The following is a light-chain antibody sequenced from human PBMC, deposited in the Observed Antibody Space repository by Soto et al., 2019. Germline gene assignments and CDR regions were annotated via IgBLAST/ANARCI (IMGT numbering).Light chain of an antibody. CDR1: SSDVGSYNL. CDR2: EVS. V-gene: IGLV2-23*02. Sequence: QSALTQPASVSGSPGQSITISCTGTSSDVGSYNLVSWYQQHPGKAPKLMIYEVSKRPSGVSNRFSGSKSGNTASLTISGLQADDEADYYCCSYAGSSTLIFGTGTKVTVL. J-gene: IGLJ1*01. CDR3: CSYAGSSTLI.